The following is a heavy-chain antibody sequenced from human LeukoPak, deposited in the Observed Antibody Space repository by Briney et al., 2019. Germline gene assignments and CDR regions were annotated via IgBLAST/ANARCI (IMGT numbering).Heavy chain of an antibody. CDR3: AKDRGANYDPY. CDR1: GFTFRDYA. V-gene: IGHV3-30*04. Sequence: PGGSLRLSCAASGFTFRDYAIHWVRQAPGRGLEWVTVISPDGRKTQYADSVKGRFTISRDNSKDALYLEMNSLRAEDTAVYYCAKDRGANYDPYWGQGTLVTVSS. D-gene: IGHD3-3*01. J-gene: IGHJ4*02. CDR2: ISPDGRKT.